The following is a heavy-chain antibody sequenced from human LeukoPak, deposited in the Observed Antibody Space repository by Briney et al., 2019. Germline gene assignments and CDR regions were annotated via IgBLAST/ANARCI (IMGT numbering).Heavy chain of an antibody. Sequence: GGSLRLSCAASGFTFSSYSMNWVRLAPGKGLEWVSSISTSSSNMYYADSVKGRFTISRDNAKNSLYLQMNSLRAEDTAVYYCARDVASKYDYGDYFNYWGQGTLVTVSS. CDR3: ARDVASKYDYGDYFNY. CDR2: ISTSSSNM. D-gene: IGHD4-17*01. V-gene: IGHV3-21*01. J-gene: IGHJ4*02. CDR1: GFTFSSYS.